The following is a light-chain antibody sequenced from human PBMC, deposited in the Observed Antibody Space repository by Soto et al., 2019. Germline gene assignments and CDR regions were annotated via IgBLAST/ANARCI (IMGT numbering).Light chain of an antibody. V-gene: IGKV1-39*01. J-gene: IGKJ1*01. Sequence: DIQMTQSPSSLSASVEDRVIITCRASQSISNHLNWYQQKPGKAPKLLIFAASSLQSGVPSRFSGSRSRPDFTLTIRSLQPEDFPTYYCQQIYSSPTTFGQEAKV. CDR2: AAS. CDR3: QQIYSSPTT. CDR1: QSISNH.